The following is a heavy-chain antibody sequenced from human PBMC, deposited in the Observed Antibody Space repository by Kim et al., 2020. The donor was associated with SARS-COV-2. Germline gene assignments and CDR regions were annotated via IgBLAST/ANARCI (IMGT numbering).Heavy chain of an antibody. V-gene: IGHV1-8*01. Sequence: ASVKVSCKASGYTFTSYDINWVRQATGQGLEWMGWMNPNSGNTGYAQKFQGRVTMTRNTSISTAYMELSSLRSEDTAVYYCARGLGYSSSWSNHYYGMDVWGQGTTVTVSS. CDR3: ARGLGYSSSWSNHYYGMDV. J-gene: IGHJ6*02. CDR1: GYTFTSYD. D-gene: IGHD6-13*01. CDR2: MNPNSGNT.